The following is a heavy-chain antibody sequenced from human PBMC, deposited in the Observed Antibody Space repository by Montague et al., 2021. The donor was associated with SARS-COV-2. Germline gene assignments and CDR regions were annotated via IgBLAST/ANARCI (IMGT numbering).Heavy chain of an antibody. J-gene: IGHJ4*02. CDR3: ARVEGVIGGITHFDY. CDR1: GASMRSYY. Sequence: SETLSLTCTVSGASMRSYYWTWVRQSPGKGLEWIGYTYHSGSTSYAPSLKSRLTMTVDMSANQVSLTLMSVTAADSAVYYCARVEGVIGGITHFDYWGQGFLVSVSS. CDR2: TYHSGST. V-gene: IGHV4-59*01. D-gene: IGHD2-21*01.